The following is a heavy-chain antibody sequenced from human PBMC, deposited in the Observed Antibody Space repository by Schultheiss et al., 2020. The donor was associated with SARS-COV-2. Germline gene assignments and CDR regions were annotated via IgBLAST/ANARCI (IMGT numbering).Heavy chain of an antibody. CDR3: ARDRGDYSNYWFDP. CDR1: GFAFSSYA. V-gene: IGHV3-47*01. Sequence: GGSLRLSCAASGFAFSSYALHWVRRAPGKGLEWVSAIGTGGDTYYADSVMGRFTISRDNAKKSLYLHMNSLIAEDMAVYYCARDRGDYSNYWFDPWGQGTLVTVSS. J-gene: IGHJ5*02. CDR2: IGTGGDT. D-gene: IGHD4-11*01.